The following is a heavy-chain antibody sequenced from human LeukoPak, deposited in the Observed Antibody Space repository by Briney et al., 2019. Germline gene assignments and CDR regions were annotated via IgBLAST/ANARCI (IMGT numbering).Heavy chain of an antibody. CDR2: IIPILGIA. D-gene: IGHD2-15*01. Sequence: SVKVSCKASGGTFRSYTISWVRQAPGQGLEWMGRIIPILGIANYAQKFQGRVTITADKSTSTAYMELSSLRSEDTAVYYCARGVRCSGGSCYSRAGNWFDPWGQGTLVTVSS. J-gene: IGHJ5*02. CDR3: ARGVRCSGGSCYSRAGNWFDP. CDR1: GGTFRSYT. V-gene: IGHV1-69*02.